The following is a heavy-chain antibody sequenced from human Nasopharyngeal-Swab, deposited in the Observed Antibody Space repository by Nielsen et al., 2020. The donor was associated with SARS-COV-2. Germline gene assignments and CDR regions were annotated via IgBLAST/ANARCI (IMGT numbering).Heavy chain of an antibody. D-gene: IGHD3-9*01. J-gene: IGHJ4*02. CDR3: ARDLPGYGILTGYYRAYYFDY. Sequence: GGSLRLSCAASGFTFSDYYMSWIRQAPGKGLEWVSYISSSGSTIYYADSVKGRFTISRDNAKNSLYLQMNSLRAEDTAVYYCARDLPGYGILTGYYRAYYFDYWGQGTLVTVSS. CDR1: GFTFSDYY. V-gene: IGHV3-11*01. CDR2: ISSSGSTI.